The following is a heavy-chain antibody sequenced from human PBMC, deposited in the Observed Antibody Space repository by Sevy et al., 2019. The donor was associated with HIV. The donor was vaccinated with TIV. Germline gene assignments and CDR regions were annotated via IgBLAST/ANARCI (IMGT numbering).Heavy chain of an antibody. CDR2: ISGSGGST. Sequence: GGSLRLSCAASGFTFSSYAMSWVRQAPGKGLEWVSAISGSGGSTYYADSVKCRFTISRDNSKNTLYLQMNSLRAEVTAAYYCAKDLSITICGVVIDYYMDVWGKGTTVTVSS. CDR3: AKDLSITICGVVIDYYMDV. CDR1: GFTFSSYA. J-gene: IGHJ6*03. V-gene: IGHV3-23*01. D-gene: IGHD3-3*01.